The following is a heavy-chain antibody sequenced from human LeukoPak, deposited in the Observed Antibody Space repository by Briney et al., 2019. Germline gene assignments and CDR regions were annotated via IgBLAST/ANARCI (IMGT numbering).Heavy chain of an antibody. CDR2: INHSGST. CDR3: ARDRGGSYSNWFDP. Sequence: SETLSLTCAVYGVSFSGYYWSWIRQPPGKGLEWIGEINHSGSTNYNPSLKSRVTISVDTSKNQFSQKLSSVTAADTAVYYCARDRGGSYSNWFDPWGQGTLVTVSS. CDR1: GVSFSGYY. D-gene: IGHD1-26*01. V-gene: IGHV4-34*01. J-gene: IGHJ5*02.